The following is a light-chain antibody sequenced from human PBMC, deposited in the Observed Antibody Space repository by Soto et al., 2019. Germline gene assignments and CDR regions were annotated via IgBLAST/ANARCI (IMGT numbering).Light chain of an antibody. V-gene: IGKV3-15*01. J-gene: IGKJ1*01. Sequence: EIVMTQSPATLSVSPGERATLSCRASQGISSNLAWYQQRPGKAPRLLIYGASTRSTGISARFSGSGSGTEFTLTISSLQSEDFAVYYCQQYFTSPWTFGQGTTVYI. CDR1: QGISSN. CDR3: QQYFTSPWT. CDR2: GAS.